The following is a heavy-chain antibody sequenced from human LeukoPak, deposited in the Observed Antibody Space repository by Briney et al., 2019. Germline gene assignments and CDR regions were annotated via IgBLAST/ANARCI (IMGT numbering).Heavy chain of an antibody. Sequence: SETLSLTCTVSGGSISSYYWSWIRQPPGKGLEWIGYIYYSGSTNYNPSLKSRVTISVDTSKNQFSLKLSSVTAADTAVYYCARDFGDGLSGLGFDYWGQGTLVTVSS. CDR1: GGSISSYY. J-gene: IGHJ4*02. V-gene: IGHV4-59*01. D-gene: IGHD2-21*01. CDR2: IYYSGST. CDR3: ARDFGDGLSGLGFDY.